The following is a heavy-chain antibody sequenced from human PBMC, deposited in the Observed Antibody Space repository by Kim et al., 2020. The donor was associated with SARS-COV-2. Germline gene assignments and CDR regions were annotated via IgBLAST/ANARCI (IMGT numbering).Heavy chain of an antibody. V-gene: IGHV3-11*01. CDR1: GFTFSDYY. CDR3: ASYSYGRKMNWFDP. D-gene: IGHD5-18*01. Sequence: GGSLRLSCAASGFTFSDYYMSWIRQAPGKGLEWVSYISSSGSTIYYADSVKGRFTISRDNAKNSLYLQMNSLRAEDTAVYYCASYSYGRKMNWFDPWGQGTLVTVSS. J-gene: IGHJ5*02. CDR2: ISSSGSTI.